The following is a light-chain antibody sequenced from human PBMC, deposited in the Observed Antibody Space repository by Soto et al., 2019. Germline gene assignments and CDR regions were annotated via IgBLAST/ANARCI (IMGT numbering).Light chain of an antibody. V-gene: IGLV2-11*01. CDR3: CSYAGTYNFVV. Sequence: QSVLTQPPSASGSPGQSVAISCTGTSGDVGGYDYVSWYQQHPGKAPKLTIYDVTKRPSGVPDRFSGSKSGNTASLTISGLQAEDEADYYCCSYAGTYNFVVFGGGTKVTVL. J-gene: IGLJ2*01. CDR1: SGDVGGYDY. CDR2: DVT.